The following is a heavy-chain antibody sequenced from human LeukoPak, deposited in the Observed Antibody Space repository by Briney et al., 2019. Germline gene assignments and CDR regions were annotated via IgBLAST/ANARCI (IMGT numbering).Heavy chain of an antibody. CDR1: GFTFSSYA. CDR3: AKDRGNDYGVFDY. V-gene: IGHV3-23*01. CDR2: ISGSGGST. J-gene: IGHJ4*02. D-gene: IGHD4-17*01. Sequence: PGGSLRLSCAASGFTFSSYAMSWVRQAPGKGLEWVSAISGSGGSTYYADSVKGRFTISRDNSKNSLHLQMNSLRAEDTGVYYCAKDRGNDYGVFDYWGQGILVTVSS.